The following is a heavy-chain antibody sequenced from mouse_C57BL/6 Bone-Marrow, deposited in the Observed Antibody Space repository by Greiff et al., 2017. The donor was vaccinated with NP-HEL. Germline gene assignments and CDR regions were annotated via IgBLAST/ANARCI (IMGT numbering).Heavy chain of an antibody. Sequence: QVQLQQPGAELVKPGASVKLSCKASGYTFTTYWMQWVKQRPGQGLEWIGEIDPSDSYTNYNQKFKGKAKLTVDPSSSTANMQLSSLTSEDSAVYYCARKAYYGRSYEFAYWGQGTLVTVSA. J-gene: IGHJ3*01. CDR1: GYTFTTYW. D-gene: IGHD1-1*01. CDR3: ARKAYYGRSYEFAY. V-gene: IGHV1-50*01. CDR2: IDPSDSYT.